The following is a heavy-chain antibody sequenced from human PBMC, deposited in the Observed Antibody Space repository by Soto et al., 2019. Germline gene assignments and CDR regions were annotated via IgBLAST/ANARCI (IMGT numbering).Heavy chain of an antibody. D-gene: IGHD4-17*01. J-gene: IGHJ3*02. V-gene: IGHV3-21*01. CDR2: TTGTGSHK. CDR1: GFTFSSFS. CDR3: AKEDDYEAFDI. Sequence: VQLVESGGGLVKPGGSLRLSCAASGFTFSSFSMNWVRQAPEKGLGWVSSTTGTGSHKYYADSVKGRFTISRDNAKNSLYLQMNSLRAEDTAVYFCAKEDDYEAFDIWGQGTMVTVSS.